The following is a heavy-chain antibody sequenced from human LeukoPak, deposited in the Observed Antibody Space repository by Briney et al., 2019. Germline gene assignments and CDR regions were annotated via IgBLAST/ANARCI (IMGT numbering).Heavy chain of an antibody. V-gene: IGHV3-48*03. Sequence: VGSLRLSCAASGFTFSSYEMNWVRQAPGKGLEWGSYISSSGSTIYYADSVKCRFTISRDNAKNSLYLQMNKLRAEDTADYYCARGDDLSRLGILGIPQFGNLYYMDVWGKGTTVTISS. CDR1: GFTFSSYE. D-gene: IGHD7-27*01. J-gene: IGHJ6*03. CDR3: ARGDDLSRLGILGIPQFGNLYYMDV. CDR2: ISSSGSTI.